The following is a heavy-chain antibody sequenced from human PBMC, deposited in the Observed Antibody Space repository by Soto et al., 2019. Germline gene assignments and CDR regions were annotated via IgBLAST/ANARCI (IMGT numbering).Heavy chain of an antibody. D-gene: IGHD6-19*01. CDR2: IYYTGST. Sequence: QVQLQESGPGLVKPSGTLSLTCAVSGGSISSSSWWSWVRLPPGKGLEWIGEIYYTGSTNYNPSLKSRVTISADKSKNQFSLKLSSVTAADTAVYYCARAVIAVAGINYHYHGMDVWGQGTTVTVSS. CDR3: ARAVIAVAGINYHYHGMDV. V-gene: IGHV4-4*02. CDR1: GGSISSSSW. J-gene: IGHJ6*02.